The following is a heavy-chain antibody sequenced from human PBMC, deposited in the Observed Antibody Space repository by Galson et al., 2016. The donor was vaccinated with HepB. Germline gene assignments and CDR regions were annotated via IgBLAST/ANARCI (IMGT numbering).Heavy chain of an antibody. V-gene: IGHV4-30-2*01. D-gene: IGHD3-16*01. CDR3: ARVSSDSGWGSYTPYHWFDP. CDR2: ISHSGRT. Sequence: TLYLTCAVSGGSITTVGYAWSWVRQPQGKGLEWIGYISHSGRTYSNPSLKSRVTISVGGLKNQFSLKLNSVTAADTAVYFCARVSSDSGWGSYTPYHWFDPWGQGTLVTGSS. CDR1: GGSITTVGYA. J-gene: IGHJ5*01.